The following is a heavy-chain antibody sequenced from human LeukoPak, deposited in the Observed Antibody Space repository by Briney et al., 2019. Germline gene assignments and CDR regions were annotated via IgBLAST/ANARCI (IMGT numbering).Heavy chain of an antibody. D-gene: IGHD2-15*01. CDR3: AKACSGGSCFDY. J-gene: IGHJ4*02. CDR1: GFTVSSNY. V-gene: IGHV3-66*01. CDR2: IYSGGST. Sequence: AGGGLSLSCAASGFTVSSNYMSWVRQAPRKGLEWVSVIYSGGSTYYADSVKGRFTISRDNSKNTLYLQMNSLRAEDTAVYYCAKACSGGSCFDYWGQGTLVTVSS.